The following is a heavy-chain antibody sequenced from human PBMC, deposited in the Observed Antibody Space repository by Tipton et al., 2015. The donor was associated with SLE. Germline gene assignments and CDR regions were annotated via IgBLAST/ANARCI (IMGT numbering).Heavy chain of an antibody. J-gene: IGHJ5*01. CDR1: GFTFSSSW. V-gene: IGHV3-52*01. CDR2: IKCDGSEK. Sequence: SLRLSCAASGFTFSSSWMHWVCQAPEKGLEWVADIKCDGSEKYYVDSVKGRLTISRDNAKNSLYLQMNSLRAEDTAVYYCAKDLPPIAAAALNWFAPWGQGTLVTVSS. D-gene: IGHD6-13*01. CDR3: AKDLPPIAAAALNWFAP.